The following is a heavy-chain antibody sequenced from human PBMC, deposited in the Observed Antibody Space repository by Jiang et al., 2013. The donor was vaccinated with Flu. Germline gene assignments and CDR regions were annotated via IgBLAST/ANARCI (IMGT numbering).Heavy chain of an antibody. CDR3: AREIAAAGNFYFDY. D-gene: IGHD6-13*01. V-gene: IGHV3-30-3*01. Sequence: SCAASGFTFSSYAMHWVRQAPGKGLEWVAVISYDGSNKYYADSVKGRFTISRDNSKNTLYLQMNSLRAEDTAVYYCAREIAAAGNFYFDYWGQGTLVTVSS. CDR2: ISYDGSNK. CDR1: GFTFSSYA. J-gene: IGHJ4*02.